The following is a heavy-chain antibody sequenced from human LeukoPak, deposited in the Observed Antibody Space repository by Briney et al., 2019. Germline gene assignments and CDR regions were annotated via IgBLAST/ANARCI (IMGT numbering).Heavy chain of an antibody. CDR2: ISGSGGTT. Sequence: GGSLRLSCAAAGFIFSTYGMRWVRQAPGKGLEWVSPISGSGGTTFYADSVKGRFTISRDNSKNTLYLQMNSLRAEDTAAYYCANAGPGYNSGSNYYYGMDVWGQGTTVTVSS. D-gene: IGHD6-19*01. J-gene: IGHJ6*02. CDR3: ANAGPGYNSGSNYYYGMDV. CDR1: GFIFSTYG. V-gene: IGHV3-23*01.